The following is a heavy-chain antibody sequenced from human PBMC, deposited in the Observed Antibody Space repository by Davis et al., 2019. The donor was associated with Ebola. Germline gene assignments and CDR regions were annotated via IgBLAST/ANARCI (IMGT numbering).Heavy chain of an antibody. Sequence: HSQTPSLTCAISGDSVSSNSAAWNWIRQSPSRGLEWLGRTYYRSKWYNDYAVSVRSRITTNPDTSKNQFSLQLNSVTPEDTAVYYCARESSSGWSRHFDYWGQGTLVTVSS. CDR1: GDSVSSNSAA. J-gene: IGHJ4*02. CDR2: TYYRSKWYN. CDR3: ARESSSGWSRHFDY. D-gene: IGHD6-19*01. V-gene: IGHV6-1*01.